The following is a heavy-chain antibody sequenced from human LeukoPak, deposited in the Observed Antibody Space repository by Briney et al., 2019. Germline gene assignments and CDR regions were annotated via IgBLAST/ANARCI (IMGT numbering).Heavy chain of an antibody. CDR1: GGSISTYY. V-gene: IGHV4-59*01. J-gene: IGHJ6*02. Sequence: PSETLSLTCTVSGGSISTYYWSWIRQPPGKGLEWIGYIYNSGSTNYNPSLKSRVTISVDTSKNQFSLKLSSVTAADTAVYYCARGHRTSSAYHCNAMDVWGQGTTVTVSS. D-gene: IGHD2-8*01. CDR3: ARGHRTSSAYHCNAMDV. CDR2: IYNSGST.